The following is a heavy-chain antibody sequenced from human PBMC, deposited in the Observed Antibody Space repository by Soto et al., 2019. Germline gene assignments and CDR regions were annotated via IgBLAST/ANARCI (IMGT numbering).Heavy chain of an antibody. Sequence: SETLSLTCNVSGKSISSGGYYWSWIRHHPGKGLEWIGYIYDSESAYYNPSLKSRVTISVDRSKNQFSLKLSSVTAADTAVYYCAAGGGLPRYYWGQGTLVTVSS. CDR1: GKSISSGGYY. J-gene: IGHJ4*02. V-gene: IGHV4-31*03. CDR2: IYDSESA. CDR3: AAGGGLPRYY. D-gene: IGHD5-12*01.